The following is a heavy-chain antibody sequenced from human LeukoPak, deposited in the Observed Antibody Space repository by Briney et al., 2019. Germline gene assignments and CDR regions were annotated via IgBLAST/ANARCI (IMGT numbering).Heavy chain of an antibody. CDR1: GGSISSYY. D-gene: IGHD3-22*01. Sequence: PSETLSLTCTVSGGSISSYYWSWIRQPAGKGLEWIGRIYTSGTTNYNPSLKSRFTMSVDTSKNQFSLKMRSVTAADTAVYYCARANYDGSDYWGQGTLVTVSS. CDR2: IYTSGTT. J-gene: IGHJ4*02. V-gene: IGHV4-4*07. CDR3: ARANYDGSDY.